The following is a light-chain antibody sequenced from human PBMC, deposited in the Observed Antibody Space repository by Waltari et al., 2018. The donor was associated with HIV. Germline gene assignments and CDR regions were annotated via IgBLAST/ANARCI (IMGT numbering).Light chain of an antibody. CDR1: QGIGNR. J-gene: IGKJ3*01. CDR2: AAS. CDR3: QKCTSAPLT. V-gene: IGKV1-27*01. Sequence: DIQMTQSPSSLSASVGDSVTITCRASQGIGNRLAWYQHKPGKVPKLLIYAASTLQSGVPSRFSGSGSGTDFSLTISSLQPEDVATYYCQKCTSAPLTYGPGTRVDIK.